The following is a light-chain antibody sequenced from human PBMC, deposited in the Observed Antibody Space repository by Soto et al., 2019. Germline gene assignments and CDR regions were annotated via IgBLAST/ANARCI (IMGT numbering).Light chain of an antibody. CDR2: DAS. Sequence: ETVLTQSPATLSLSPGESATLSCRASQSVSTYLAWYQQKPGQAPRLLIYDASTRATGIPARFSGSGSGTEFTLTISSLEPEDFAVYYCQQYGSSGTFGQGTKVDIK. CDR1: QSVSTY. J-gene: IGKJ1*01. V-gene: IGKV3-11*01. CDR3: QQYGSSGT.